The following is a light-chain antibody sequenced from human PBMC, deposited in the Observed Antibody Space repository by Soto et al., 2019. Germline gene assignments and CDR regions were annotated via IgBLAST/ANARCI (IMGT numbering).Light chain of an antibody. Sequence: QSALTQPASVSGSPGQSITISCTGTSGDVGGYNYVSWYQQHPGKAPKLMIYDVTNRPSGVSNRFSGSKSGNTASLTISGLQAEDEADYYCSSYTNSVTLVVFGGGTQLTVL. CDR3: SSYTNSVTLVV. CDR2: DVT. V-gene: IGLV2-14*01. J-gene: IGLJ2*01. CDR1: SGDVGGYNY.